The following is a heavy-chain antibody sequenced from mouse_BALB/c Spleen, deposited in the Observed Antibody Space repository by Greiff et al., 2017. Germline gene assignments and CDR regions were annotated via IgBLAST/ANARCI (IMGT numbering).Heavy chain of an antibody. Sequence: EVQGVESGGGLVKPGGSLKLSCAASGFAFSSYDMSWVRQTPEKRLEWVAYISSGGGSTYYPDTVKGRFTISRDNAKNTLYLQMSSLKSEDTAMYYCAGYGYAMDYWGQGTSVTVSS. J-gene: IGHJ4*01. V-gene: IGHV5-12-1*01. CDR3: AGYGYAMDY. CDR2: ISSGGGST. CDR1: GFAFSSYD. D-gene: IGHD2-10*02.